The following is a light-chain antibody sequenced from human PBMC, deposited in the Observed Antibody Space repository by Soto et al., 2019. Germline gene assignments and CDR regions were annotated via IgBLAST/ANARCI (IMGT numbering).Light chain of an antibody. CDR3: QQYKFLPFT. CDR2: DAS. J-gene: IGKJ2*01. V-gene: IGKV1-33*01. CDR1: EDISKY. Sequence: DIQMTQSPSSLSAYLGDSVTITCQASEDISKYLHWYQQSPGKAAKLLIYDASQLEVLVPSRFGGRGSGPFLTLTILSLQPADLRTYYCQQYKFLPFTFGQGT.